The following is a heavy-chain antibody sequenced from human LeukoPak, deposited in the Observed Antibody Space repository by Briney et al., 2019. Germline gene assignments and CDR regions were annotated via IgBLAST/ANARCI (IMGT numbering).Heavy chain of an antibody. V-gene: IGHV1-2*02. CDR3: ARDGVGYYDSSGYYLFDY. J-gene: IGHJ4*02. CDR2: INPNSGGT. Sequence: GASVKVSCKASGYTFTGYYMHWVLQAPGQGLEWMGWINPNSGGTNYAQKFQGRVTMTRDTSISTAYMELSSLRSEDTAVYYCARDGVGYYDSSGYYLFDYWGQGTLVTVSS. CDR1: GYTFTGYY. D-gene: IGHD3-22*01.